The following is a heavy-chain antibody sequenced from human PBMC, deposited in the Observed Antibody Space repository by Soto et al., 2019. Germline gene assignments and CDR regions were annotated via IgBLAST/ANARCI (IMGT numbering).Heavy chain of an antibody. CDR2: IYYSGST. Sequence: QVQLQESGPGLVKPSQTLSLTCTVSGGSISSGGYYWSWIRQHPGKGLEWIGYIYYSGSTYYNPSXKXXVIIAVDTSKNQFTLKLRSVTAADTAVYYCARLDVWGQGTTVTVSS. CDR3: ARLDV. CDR1: GGSISSGGYY. J-gene: IGHJ6*02. V-gene: IGHV4-31*03.